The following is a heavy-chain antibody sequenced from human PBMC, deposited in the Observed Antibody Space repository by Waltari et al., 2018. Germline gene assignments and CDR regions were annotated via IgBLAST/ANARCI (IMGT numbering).Heavy chain of an antibody. D-gene: IGHD3-10*01. V-gene: IGHV4-59*01. CDR3: ARDTGGWYYDL. J-gene: IGHJ2*01. Sequence: VQLLQSGPGLVKPSETLSLTCTVSDGSLSIFYWTWIRQPPGKGPEWIGYISTSGGTKYNPSLQSRVSFSVDTSRNQFSLRLTSVTAADTALYYCARDTGGWYYDLWGRGSLVTVSA. CDR2: ISTSGGT. CDR1: DGSLSIFY.